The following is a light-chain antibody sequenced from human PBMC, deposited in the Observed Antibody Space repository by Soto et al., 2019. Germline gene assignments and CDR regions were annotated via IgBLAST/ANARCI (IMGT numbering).Light chain of an antibody. CDR2: AAS. J-gene: IGKJ1*01. CDR1: ETISRY. V-gene: IGKV1-39*01. CDR3: QQSYSAPVT. Sequence: DIQMTQSPSSLSASVGERVIITCRASETISRYLNWYQSKPGKAPRLLISAASSLQSGVPSSFSGSGFGTDFTLTISSLQPEDFATYHCQQSYSAPVTFGQGTKVDIK.